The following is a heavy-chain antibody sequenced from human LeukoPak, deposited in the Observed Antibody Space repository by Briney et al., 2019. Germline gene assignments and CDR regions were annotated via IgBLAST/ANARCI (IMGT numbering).Heavy chain of an antibody. CDR3: ARTYSGSSGYYYYYYMDV. Sequence: SETLSLTCTVSGGSISSYYWSWIRQPPGKGLEWIGYIYYSGSTNYNPSLKSRVTISVDTSKNQFSLKLSSVTAADTAVYYCARTYSGSSGYYYYYYMDVWGKGTTVTVSS. V-gene: IGHV4-59*01. J-gene: IGHJ6*03. CDR1: GGSISSYY. CDR2: IYYSGST. D-gene: IGHD6-6*01.